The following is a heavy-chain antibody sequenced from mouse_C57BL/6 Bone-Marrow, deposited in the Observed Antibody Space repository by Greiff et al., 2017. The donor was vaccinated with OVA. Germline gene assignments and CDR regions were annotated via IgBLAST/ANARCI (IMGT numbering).Heavy chain of an antibody. CDR2: ISSGGSYT. Sequence: DVMLVESGGDLVKPGGSLKLSCAASGFTFSSYGMSWVRQTPDKRLEWVATISSGGSYTYYPDSVKGRFTISRDNAKNTLYLQMSRLKSEDTAMYYCARSYYGSSLDYWGQGTTLTVSS. V-gene: IGHV5-6*02. CDR1: GFTFSSYG. J-gene: IGHJ2*01. CDR3: ARSYYGSSLDY. D-gene: IGHD1-1*01.